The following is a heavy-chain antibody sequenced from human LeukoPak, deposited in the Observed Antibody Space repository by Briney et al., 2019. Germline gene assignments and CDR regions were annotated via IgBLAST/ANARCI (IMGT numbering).Heavy chain of an antibody. V-gene: IGHV3-30*18. Sequence: GGSLRLSCAASGFTFSNYAMHWVRQVPGKGLEWVAVISDDGSNKYYGDSVKGRFTISRDNSKNTVYLQMNSLRAEDTAVYYCAKDRYSSGWYSDFDYWGQGTLVTVSS. CDR1: GFTFSNYA. D-gene: IGHD6-19*01. CDR2: ISDDGSNK. J-gene: IGHJ4*02. CDR3: AKDRYSSGWYSDFDY.